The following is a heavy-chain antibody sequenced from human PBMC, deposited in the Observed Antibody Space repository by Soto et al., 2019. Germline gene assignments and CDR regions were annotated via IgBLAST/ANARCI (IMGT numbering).Heavy chain of an antibody. J-gene: IGHJ3*02. V-gene: IGHV4-39*01. CDR1: GGSISSSSYY. Sequence: QLQLQESGPGLVKPSETLSLTCTVSGGSISSSSYYWGWIRQPPGKGLEWIGSIYYSGSTYYNPSHKSQVTISVDTSKNQFSLKLSAVTAADTAVYYCAGSVKDAFDIWGQGTMVTVSS. CDR3: AGSVKDAFDI. CDR2: IYYSGST.